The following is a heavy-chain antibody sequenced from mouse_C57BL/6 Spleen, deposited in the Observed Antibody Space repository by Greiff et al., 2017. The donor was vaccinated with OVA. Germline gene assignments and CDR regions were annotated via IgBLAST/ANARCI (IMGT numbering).Heavy chain of an antibody. D-gene: IGHD1-1*01. CDR3: ARAGYYYGSSFWYFDV. V-gene: IGHV1-18*01. Sequence: EVKLQQSGPELVKPGASVKIPCKASGYTFTDYNMDWVKQSHGKSLEWIGDINPNNGGTIYNQKFKGKATLTVDKSSSTAYMELRSLTSEDTAVYYCARAGYYYGSSFWYFDVWGTGTTVTVSS. CDR1: GYTFTDYN. J-gene: IGHJ1*03. CDR2: INPNNGGT.